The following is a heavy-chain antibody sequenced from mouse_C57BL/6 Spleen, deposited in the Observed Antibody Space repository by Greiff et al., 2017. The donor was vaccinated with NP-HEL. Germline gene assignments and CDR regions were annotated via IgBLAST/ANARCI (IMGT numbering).Heavy chain of an antibody. V-gene: IGHV5-6*01. CDR1: GFTFSSYG. CDR3: ARQRVSIYDGYYDYYAMDY. J-gene: IGHJ4*01. D-gene: IGHD2-3*01. Sequence: EVHLVESGGDLVKPGGSLKLSCAASGFTFSSYGMSWVRQTPDKRLEWVATISSGGSYTYYPDSVKGRFTISRDNAKNTLYLQMSSLKSEDTAMYYCARQRVSIYDGYYDYYAMDYWGQGTSVTVSS. CDR2: ISSGGSYT.